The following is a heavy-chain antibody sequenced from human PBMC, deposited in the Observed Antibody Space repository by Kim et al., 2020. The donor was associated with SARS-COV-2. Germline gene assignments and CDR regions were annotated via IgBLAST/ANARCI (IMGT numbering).Heavy chain of an antibody. CDR3: ARHRGQRIAVAGDFDY. J-gene: IGHJ4*02. CDR2: IYPGDSDT. Sequence: GESLKISCKGSGYSFTSYWIGWVRQMPGKGLEWMGIIYPGDSDTRYSPSFQGQVTISADKSISTAYLQWSSLKASDTAMYYCARHRGQRIAVAGDFDYWGQGTLVTVSS. CDR1: GYSFTSYW. D-gene: IGHD6-19*01. V-gene: IGHV5-51*01.